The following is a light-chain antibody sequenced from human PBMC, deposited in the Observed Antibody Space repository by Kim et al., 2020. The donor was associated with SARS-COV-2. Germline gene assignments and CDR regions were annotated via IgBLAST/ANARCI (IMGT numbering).Light chain of an antibody. CDR1: QSISSW. J-gene: IGKJ1*01. CDR2: KAS. CDR3: QQYNSYSWT. V-gene: IGKV1-5*03. Sequence: SSVGDRVTITCRASQSISSWLAWYQQKPGKAPKLLIYKASSLESGVTSRFSGSGSGTEFTLTISSLQPDDFATYYCQQYNSYSWTFGQGTKVDIK.